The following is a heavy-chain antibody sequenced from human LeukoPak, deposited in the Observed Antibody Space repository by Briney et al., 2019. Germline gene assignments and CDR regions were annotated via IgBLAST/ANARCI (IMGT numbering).Heavy chain of an antibody. Sequence: PGRSLRLSCAASGFTFSSYGMHWVRQAPGKGLEGVAVISYDGSNKYYADSVKGRFTISRDNSKNTLYLQMNSLRAEDTAVYYCAKDLYYYDSSVVNYWGQGTLVTVSS. CDR3: AKDLYYYDSSVVNY. V-gene: IGHV3-30*18. J-gene: IGHJ4*02. CDR2: ISYDGSNK. D-gene: IGHD3-22*01. CDR1: GFTFSSYG.